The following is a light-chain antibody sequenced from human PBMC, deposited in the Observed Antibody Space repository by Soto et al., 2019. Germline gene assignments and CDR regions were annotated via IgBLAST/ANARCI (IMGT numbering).Light chain of an antibody. CDR1: SSDVGGYKY. CDR3: SSYTSSNTVV. CDR2: EVS. V-gene: IGLV2-14*01. Sequence: QSALTQPASVSGSPGQSITISCTGTSSDVGGYKYVSWYQQHPGKAPKLMIYEVSNRPSGVSNRFSDSKPGNTASLTISGLQAEDEADYYCSSYTSSNTVVFGGGTKVTVL. J-gene: IGLJ3*02.